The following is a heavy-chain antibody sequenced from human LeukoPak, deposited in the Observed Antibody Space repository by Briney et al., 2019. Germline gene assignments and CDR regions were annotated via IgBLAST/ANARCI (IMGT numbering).Heavy chain of an antibody. CDR3: ARALSVSAGKFDP. V-gene: IGHV6-1*01. Sequence: SQTLSLTCAISGDSVSSNVAAWNWIRQSPSRGLEWLGRTYYRAKWYNDYAMSVKSRIIINPDTSKNQFSLQLNSVTPEDTAVYYCARALSVSAGKFDPWGQGTLVTVSP. J-gene: IGHJ5*02. CDR1: GDSVSSNVAA. D-gene: IGHD2-8*01. CDR2: TYYRAKWYN.